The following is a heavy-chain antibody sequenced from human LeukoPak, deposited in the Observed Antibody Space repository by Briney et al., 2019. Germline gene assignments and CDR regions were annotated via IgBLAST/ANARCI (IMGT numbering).Heavy chain of an antibody. Sequence: PGGSLRLSCAASGFTFSGYAMGWVRQAPGKGLEWVSGISVGGGGTYYADFVKGRFTISRDNSNNTLYLQMNSLRAEDTAVYYCVKPRLLWHYFDYWGQGTLVTVSS. J-gene: IGHJ4*02. V-gene: IGHV3-23*01. D-gene: IGHD2/OR15-2a*01. CDR2: ISVGGGGT. CDR1: GFTFSGYA. CDR3: VKPRLLWHYFDY.